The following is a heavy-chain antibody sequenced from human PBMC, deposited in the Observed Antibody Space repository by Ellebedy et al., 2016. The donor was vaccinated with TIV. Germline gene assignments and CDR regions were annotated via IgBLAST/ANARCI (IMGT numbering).Heavy chain of an antibody. CDR2: ISYTGST. J-gene: IGHJ4*02. V-gene: IGHV4-59*01. CDR3: AAEVTMVRGLIVH. D-gene: IGHD3-10*01. CDR1: GGSMSTNH. Sequence: SETLSLXXTVSGGSMSTNHWSWIRQPPGKGLEWIGYISYTGSTNYHPSLNSRVTISVDTSKNQFSLKLTSVTAADTAVYYCAAEVTMVRGLIVHWGQGTLVTVSS.